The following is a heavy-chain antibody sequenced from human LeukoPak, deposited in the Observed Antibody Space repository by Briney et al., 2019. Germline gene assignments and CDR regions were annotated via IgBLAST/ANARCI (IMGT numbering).Heavy chain of an antibody. Sequence: PGRSLRLSCAASGFTFSSYAMSWVRQAPGKGLEWVSAISGSGGSTYYADSVKGRLTISRDNSKNTLYLQMNSLRAEDTAVYYCAKMVRGVIGYWGQGTLVTVSS. V-gene: IGHV3-23*01. CDR1: GFTFSSYA. D-gene: IGHD3-10*01. CDR3: AKMVRGVIGY. J-gene: IGHJ4*02. CDR2: ISGSGGST.